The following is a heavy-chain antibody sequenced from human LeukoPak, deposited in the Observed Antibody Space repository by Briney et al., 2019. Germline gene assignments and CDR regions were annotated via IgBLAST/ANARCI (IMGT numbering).Heavy chain of an antibody. V-gene: IGHV3-48*03. Sequence: GGSLRLSCAASGFRFSSYEMNWVRQAPGRGLECVSYIGNTGRTIYYVDSVKGRFTVSRDNAKNSLYLQMNSLRAEDAAIYYCVRGDRYFFDYWGQGTLVTVSS. CDR1: GFRFSSYE. CDR2: IGNTGRTI. D-gene: IGHD1-14*01. CDR3: VRGDRYFFDY. J-gene: IGHJ4*02.